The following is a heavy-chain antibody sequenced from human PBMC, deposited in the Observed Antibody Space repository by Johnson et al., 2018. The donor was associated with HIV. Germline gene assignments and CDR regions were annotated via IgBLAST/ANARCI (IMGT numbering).Heavy chain of an antibody. V-gene: IGHV3-30*18. Sequence: QMLLVESGGGVVQPGRSLRLSCAASGFTFNSYGMHWVRQAPGKGLEWVAVISYDGSNKYYADSVKGRFTISRDNSKNTLYLQMNSLRVEDTAVYYCAKDVGMGATYINVRCAFDIWGQGTMVTVSS. CDR1: GFTFNSYG. D-gene: IGHD1-26*01. CDR3: AKDVGMGATYINVRCAFDI. J-gene: IGHJ3*02. CDR2: ISYDGSNK.